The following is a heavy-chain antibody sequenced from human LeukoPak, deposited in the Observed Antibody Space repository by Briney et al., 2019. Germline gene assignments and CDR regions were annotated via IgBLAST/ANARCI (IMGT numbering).Heavy chain of an antibody. CDR3: ATTRGSSFDY. Sequence: PGGSLRLSCAASGFTFSGDFMSWLRLAPGKGLEWVSIIYRSGDTYYAGSVKGRFTISRDNSKNTLYLQMNSLRVEDTAMYYCATTRGSSFDYWGQGTLVTVSS. D-gene: IGHD1-26*01. CDR1: GFTFSGDF. V-gene: IGHV3-53*01. CDR2: IYRSGDT. J-gene: IGHJ4*02.